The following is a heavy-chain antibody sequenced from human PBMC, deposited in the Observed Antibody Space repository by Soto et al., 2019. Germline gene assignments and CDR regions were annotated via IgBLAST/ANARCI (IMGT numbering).Heavy chain of an antibody. CDR2: INPSGGST. D-gene: IGHD2-8*01. CDR3: ARDPMSCTNGVCYWKEAYYFDY. CDR1: GYTFTSYY. Sequence: ASVKVSCKASGYTFTSYYMHWVRQAPGQGLEWMGIINPSGGSTSYAQKFQGRVTMTRDTSTSTVYMELSSLRSEDTAVYYCARDPMSCTNGVCYWKEAYYFDYWGQGTLVTSPQ. J-gene: IGHJ4*02. V-gene: IGHV1-46*03.